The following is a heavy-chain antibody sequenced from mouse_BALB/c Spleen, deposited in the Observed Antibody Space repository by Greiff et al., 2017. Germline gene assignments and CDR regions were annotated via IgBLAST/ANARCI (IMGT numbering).Heavy chain of an antibody. CDR3: ASRIYYDYSFAY. Sequence: EVQRVESGPSLVKPSQTLSLTCSVTGDSITSGYWNWIRKFPGNKLEYMGYISYSGSTYYNPSLKSRISITRDTSKNQYYLQLNSVTTEDTATYYCASRIYYDYSFAYWGQGTLVTVSA. V-gene: IGHV3-8*02. D-gene: IGHD2-4*01. J-gene: IGHJ3*01. CDR2: ISYSGST. CDR1: GDSITSGY.